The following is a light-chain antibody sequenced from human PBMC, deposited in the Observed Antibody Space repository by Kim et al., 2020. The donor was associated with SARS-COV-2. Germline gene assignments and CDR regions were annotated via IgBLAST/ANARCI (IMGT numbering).Light chain of an antibody. J-gene: IGKJ5*01. V-gene: IGKV3-20*01. CDR1: RAGYRSS. CDR2: GAS. CDR3: QQYGTSPIT. Sequence: ERAPPSYTASRAGYRSSLSWYQQKPGQAPRRVIYGASSRATCITDRFRGSGSVTDFTLTIKRLEPQDFAVCHCQQYGTSPITFGQGTRLEIK.